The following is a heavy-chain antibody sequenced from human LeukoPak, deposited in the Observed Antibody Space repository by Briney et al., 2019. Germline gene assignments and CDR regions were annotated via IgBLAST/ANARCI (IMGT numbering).Heavy chain of an antibody. CDR3: ARGPPRDTAMVANWFDP. CDR1: GYTLTSYY. V-gene: IGHV1-46*01. Sequence: ASVKVSCKASGYTLTSYYMHWVRQAPGQGLEWMGIINPSGGSTSYAQKFQGRVTMTRDTSTSTVYMELSSLRSEDTAVYYCARGPPRDTAMVANWFDPWGQGTLVTVSS. D-gene: IGHD5-18*01. J-gene: IGHJ5*02. CDR2: INPSGGST.